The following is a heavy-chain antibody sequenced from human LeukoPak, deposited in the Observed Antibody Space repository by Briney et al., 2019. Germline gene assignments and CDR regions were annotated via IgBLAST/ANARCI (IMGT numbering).Heavy chain of an antibody. D-gene: IGHD3-3*01. V-gene: IGHV4-28*03. J-gene: IGHJ1*01. Sequence: SETLSLTCAVSGYSITSSSWWGWIRQPPGKGLEWIGYIYYSGSTNYNPSLKSRVTISVDTSKNQFSLKLSSVTAADTAVYYCARGSTYYDFWSGYYTPSEYFQHWGQGTLVTVSS. CDR1: GYSITSSSW. CDR2: IYYSGST. CDR3: ARGSTYYDFWSGYYTPSEYFQH.